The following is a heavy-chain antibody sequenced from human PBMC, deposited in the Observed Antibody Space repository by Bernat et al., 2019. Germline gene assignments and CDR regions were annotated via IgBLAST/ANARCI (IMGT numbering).Heavy chain of an antibody. CDR2: IKQDGSEK. V-gene: IGHV3-7*03. CDR1: GFTFSSYW. D-gene: IGHD3-10*01. Sequence: VQLVESGGGVVQPGRSLRLSCAASGFTFSSYWMSWVRQAPGKGLEWVANIKQDGSEKYYVDSVKGRFTISRDNAKNSLYLQMNSLRAEDTAVYYCARVDRGVIIYYYYYGMDVWGQGTTVTVSS. J-gene: IGHJ6*02. CDR3: ARVDRGVIIYYYYYGMDV.